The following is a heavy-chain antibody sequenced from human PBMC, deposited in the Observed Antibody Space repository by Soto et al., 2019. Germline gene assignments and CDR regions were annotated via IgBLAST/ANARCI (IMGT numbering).Heavy chain of an antibody. V-gene: IGHV3-53*01. CDR3: AKDRLAGNFDY. Sequence: RLSCAASGFTVSSNYMSWVRQAPGKGLEWVSVIYTGGGTYYADSVKGRFTISRDNSKNTLYLQMSSLRVEDTAVYYCAKDRLAGNFDYWGQGTQVTVSS. CDR2: IYTGGGT. CDR1: GFTVSSNY. J-gene: IGHJ4*02.